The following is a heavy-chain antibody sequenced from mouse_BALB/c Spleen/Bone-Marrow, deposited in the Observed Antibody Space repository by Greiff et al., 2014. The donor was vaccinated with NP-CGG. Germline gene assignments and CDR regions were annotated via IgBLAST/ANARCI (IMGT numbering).Heavy chain of an antibody. Sequence: DVKLVESGGGLVQPGGSMKLSCVASGFSFSRYWMSWVRQSPEKGLEWVAEIRLKSDNYTTHYAESVKGKLTISRDDSKSRLYLQMNSLRAEDTGVYYCVTTPDYWGQGPPLTVSS. J-gene: IGHJ2*01. CDR1: GFSFSRYW. CDR2: IRLKSDNYTT. V-gene: IGHV6-6*02. D-gene: IGHD2-3*01. CDR3: VTTPDY.